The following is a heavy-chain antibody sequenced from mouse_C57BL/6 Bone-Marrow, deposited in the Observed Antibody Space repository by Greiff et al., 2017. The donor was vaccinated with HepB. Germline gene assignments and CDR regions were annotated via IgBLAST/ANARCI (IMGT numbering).Heavy chain of an antibody. Sequence: QVQLKESGAELARPGASVKLSCKASGYTFTSYGISWVKQRTGQGLEWIGEIYPRSGNTYYNEKFKGKATLTADKSSSTAYMELRSLTSEDSAVYFCGSSRYYYAMDYWGQGTSVTVSS. CDR3: GSSRYYYAMDY. V-gene: IGHV1-81*01. CDR2: IYPRSGNT. CDR1: GYTFTSYG. J-gene: IGHJ4*01. D-gene: IGHD1-1*01.